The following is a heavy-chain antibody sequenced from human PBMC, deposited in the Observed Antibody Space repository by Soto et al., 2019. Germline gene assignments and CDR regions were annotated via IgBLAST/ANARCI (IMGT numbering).Heavy chain of an antibody. D-gene: IGHD3-22*01. V-gene: IGHV1-69*04. CDR3: ARERRRHDSNTFDALEV. J-gene: IGHJ3*01. CDR2: IIPLVHII. Sequence: QVQLVQSGAEVKKPGSSVKVSCKASGGFYSIKTISWVRQAPGQGLEWMGRIIPLVHIINNAQKFQGRVAISANKSTTTAYMEMSSLKSDATAIYFCARERRRHDSNTFDALEVWGQGTMVTVSS. CDR1: GGFYSIKT.